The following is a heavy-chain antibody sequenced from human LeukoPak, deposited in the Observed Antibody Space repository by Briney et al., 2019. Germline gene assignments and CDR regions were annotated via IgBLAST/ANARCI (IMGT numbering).Heavy chain of an antibody. CDR3: ASGEPTGNYYYYGMDV. J-gene: IGHJ6*02. D-gene: IGHD1-1*01. CDR2: INPNSGGT. CDR1: GYTFTGYY. V-gene: IGHV1-2*02. Sequence: ASVKVSCKASGYTFTGYYTHWVRQAPGQGLEWMGWINPNSGGTNYAQKFQGRVTMTRDTSISTAYMELSRLRSDDTAVYYCASGEPTGNYYYYGMDVWGQGTTVTVSS.